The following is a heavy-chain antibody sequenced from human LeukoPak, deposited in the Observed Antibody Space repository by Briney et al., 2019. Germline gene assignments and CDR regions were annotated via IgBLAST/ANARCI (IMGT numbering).Heavy chain of an antibody. V-gene: IGHV1-24*01. Sequence: GASVKVSCKVSGYTLTELSMHWVRQAPGKGLEWMGGFDPGDGETIYAQKFQGRVTMTEDTSTDTAYMELSSLRSEDTAVYYCATDRKWELLKGDVYWGQGTLVTVSS. CDR1: GYTLTELS. J-gene: IGHJ4*02. CDR3: ATDRKWELLKGDVY. D-gene: IGHD1-26*01. CDR2: FDPGDGET.